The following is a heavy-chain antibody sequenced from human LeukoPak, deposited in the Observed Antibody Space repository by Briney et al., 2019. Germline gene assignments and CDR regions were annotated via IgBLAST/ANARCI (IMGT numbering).Heavy chain of an antibody. J-gene: IGHJ4*02. D-gene: IGHD3-22*01. CDR1: GFTFSTDD. CDR3: AKGTWDYYDSSGYYNC. V-gene: IGHV3-23*01. CDR2: ISGSGGST. Sequence: GGSLRLSCAASGFTFSTDDMTWVRQAPGKGLEWVSAISGSGGSTYYADSVKGRFTISRDNSKNTLYLQMNSLRAEDTAVYYCAKGTWDYYDSSGYYNCWGQGTLVTVSS.